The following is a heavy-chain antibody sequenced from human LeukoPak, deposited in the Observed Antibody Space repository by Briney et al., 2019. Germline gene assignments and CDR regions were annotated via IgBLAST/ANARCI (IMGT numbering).Heavy chain of an antibody. CDR3: ARVAWGYYDFWSGYSMGPYYYYYYMDV. J-gene: IGHJ6*03. V-gene: IGHV1-18*01. Sequence: GASVKVSCKASGYTFTSYGISWVRQAPGQGLEWMGLISAYNVNTNYAQRLQGRVTMTTDTSTSIAYMELRSLRSDDTAVYYCARVAWGYYDFWSGYSMGPYYYYYYMDVWGKGTTVTVSS. CDR1: GYTFTSYG. CDR2: ISAYNVNT. D-gene: IGHD3-3*01.